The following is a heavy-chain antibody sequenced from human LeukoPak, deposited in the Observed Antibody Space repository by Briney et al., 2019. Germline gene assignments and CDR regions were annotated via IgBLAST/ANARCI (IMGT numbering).Heavy chain of an antibody. CDR2: IICSGSTK. V-gene: IGHV3-11*01. CDR3: AREYSNYAGYYYYDMDV. Sequence: GGSLLLPCSAPGFTISDYYMSRIRQAPGEELEEGSDIICSGSTKYYADSVKGRFTISRDNAKNSLYLQMNSLRAEDTAVYYCAREYSNYAGYYYYDMDVWVKGPTVTVSS. J-gene: IGHJ6*03. CDR1: GFTISDYY. D-gene: IGHD4-11*01.